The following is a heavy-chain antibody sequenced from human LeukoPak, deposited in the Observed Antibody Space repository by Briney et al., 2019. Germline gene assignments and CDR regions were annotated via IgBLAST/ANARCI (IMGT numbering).Heavy chain of an antibody. CDR3: ANYLYSGSFFDY. CDR1: GFTFSSYG. CDR2: ISSGSSSI. D-gene: IGHD1-26*01. J-gene: IGHJ4*02. Sequence: GGSLRLSCAASGFTFSSYGMHWVRQAPGKGLEWVSSISSGSSSIYYADSVKGRFTISRDNSKNTLYLQMNSLRAEDTAVYYCANYLYSGSFFDYWGQGTLVTVSS. V-gene: IGHV3-21*04.